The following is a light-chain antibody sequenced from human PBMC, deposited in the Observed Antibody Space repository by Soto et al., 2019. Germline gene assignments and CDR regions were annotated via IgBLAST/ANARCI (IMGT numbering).Light chain of an antibody. CDR1: ESVSSN. Sequence: EVGMTQSAATLSVSPGERATLSCRASESVSSNLAWYQQKPGQGPRLLIYGASTRATGIPARFSGSGSGTEFTLTVSSLQSEDFAVYYCQQYDNWLTFGGGTKVDIK. V-gene: IGKV3-15*01. CDR3: QQYDNWLT. J-gene: IGKJ4*01. CDR2: GAS.